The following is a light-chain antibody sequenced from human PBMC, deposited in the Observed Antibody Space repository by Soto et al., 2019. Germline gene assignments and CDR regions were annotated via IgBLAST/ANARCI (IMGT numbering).Light chain of an antibody. CDR1: QDISRF. CDR2: DTS. CDR3: LQHNSSPYT. V-gene: IGKV1-17*03. J-gene: IGKJ2*01. Sequence: DVQMTQSPSAMSASVGDRVTLTCRASQDISRFVAWFQQKPGKAPERLIYDTSSLQPGVPSRFSGSGSGTEFTLAISGLQPEDFATYYCLQHNSSPYTFGQGTKLEIK.